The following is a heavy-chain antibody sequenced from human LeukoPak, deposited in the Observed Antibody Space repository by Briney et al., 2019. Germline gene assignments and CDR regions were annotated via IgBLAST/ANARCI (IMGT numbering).Heavy chain of an antibody. V-gene: IGHV1-18*01. D-gene: IGHD2-8*01. CDR1: GYTFTSYG. CDR2: ISAYNGNT. J-gene: IGHJ6*03. CDR3: ERDGAPWSYSYYMDV. Sequence: ASVKVSCKASGYTFTSYGISWVRQAPGQGPEWMGWISAYNGNTNYAQKLQGRVTMTTDTSTSTAYMELRSLRSDDTAVYYCERDGAPWSYSYYMDVWGKGTTVTVSS.